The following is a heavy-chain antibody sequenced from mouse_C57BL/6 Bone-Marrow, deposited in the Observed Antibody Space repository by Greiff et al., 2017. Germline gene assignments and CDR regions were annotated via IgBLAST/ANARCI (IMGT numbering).Heavy chain of an antibody. CDR2: IWSGGST. V-gene: IGHV2-2*01. J-gene: IGHJ4*01. CDR1: GFSLTSYG. Sequence: VKLVESGPGLVQPSQSLSITCTVSGFSLTSYGVHWVRQSPGKGLEWLGVIWSGGSTDYNAAFISRLSISKDNSKSQVFFKMNSLQADDTAIYYCARKDYVSDARDYWGQGTAVTVSS. D-gene: IGHD2-4*01. CDR3: ARKDYVSDARDY.